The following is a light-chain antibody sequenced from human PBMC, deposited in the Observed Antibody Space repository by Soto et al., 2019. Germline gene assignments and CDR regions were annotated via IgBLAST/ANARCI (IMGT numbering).Light chain of an antibody. Sequence: QSVLTQPPSVSGAPGQRVTISCTGSSSNIGAGYHVHWYQQLPGAAPKLLIFGDSNRPSGVPDRFSGSKSGTSASLAITGRQDDDDAADYCQSSYNRLRGSEVFGTGTKLTVL. J-gene: IGLJ1*01. V-gene: IGLV1-40*01. CDR2: GDS. CDR3: QSSYNRLRGSEV. CDR1: SSNIGAGYH.